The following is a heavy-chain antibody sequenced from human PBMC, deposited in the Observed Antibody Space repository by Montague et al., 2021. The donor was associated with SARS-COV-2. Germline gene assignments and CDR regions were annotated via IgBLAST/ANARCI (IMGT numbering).Heavy chain of an antibody. Sequence: SLRLSCAASGFTFTNYRLSWLRQAPGKGLEWVSVIIGSGPRTNYADSVRGRFIISRDSSQSTLYLQMNSLRAEDTAVYYCARAYCSSASCYRADYWGQGTLVTVSS. V-gene: IGHV3-23*01. CDR1: GFTFTNYR. J-gene: IGHJ4*02. D-gene: IGHD2-2*02. CDR2: IIGSGPRT. CDR3: ARAYCSSASCYRADY.